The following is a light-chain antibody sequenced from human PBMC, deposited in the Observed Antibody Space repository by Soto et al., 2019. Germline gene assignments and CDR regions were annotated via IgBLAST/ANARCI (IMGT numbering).Light chain of an antibody. CDR2: EVS. Sequence: QSVLTQPASVSGSPGQSITISCIGTSYDVGAYKYVSWYQQHPGKAPKLMIYEVSNRPSGVSNRFSGSKSGNTASLTISGLQAEDEADYYCSSYTSSNIVRFGGGTKLTVL. CDR1: SYDVGAYKY. V-gene: IGLV2-14*01. CDR3: SSYTSSNIVR. J-gene: IGLJ2*01.